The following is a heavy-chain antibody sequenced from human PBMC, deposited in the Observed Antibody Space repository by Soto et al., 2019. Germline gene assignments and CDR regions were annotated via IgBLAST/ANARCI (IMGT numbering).Heavy chain of an antibody. D-gene: IGHD3-3*01. CDR3: ARGMTFFGPSITGGVAGLAV. CDR1: GISFSSYS. CDR2: ISCDGGNK. J-gene: IGHJ6*02. V-gene: IGHV3-30*03. Sequence: QVQLVESGGGVVQPGRSLRLSCAATGISFSSYSMNWVRQTPGKGLERVAVISCDGGNKFYGDSVKGRFTVSRDISKNTLFLQMNSLRAEDTAVYYCARGMTFFGPSITGGVAGLAVWGQGTTVTVS.